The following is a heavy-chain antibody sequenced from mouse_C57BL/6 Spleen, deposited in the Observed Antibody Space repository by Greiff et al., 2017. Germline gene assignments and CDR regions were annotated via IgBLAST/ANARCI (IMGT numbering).Heavy chain of an antibody. CDR3: ARRNYGNFPFDY. V-gene: IGHV1-69*01. CDR2: IDPSDSYT. D-gene: IGHD2-1*01. CDR1: GYTFTSYW. Sequence: QVQLQQPGAELVMPGASVKLSCKASGYTFTSYWMHWVKQRPGQGLEWIGEIDPSDSYTNYNQKFKGKSTLTVDKSSSTAYMQLSSLTSEDSAVYYCARRNYGNFPFDYWGQGTTLTVSS. J-gene: IGHJ2*01.